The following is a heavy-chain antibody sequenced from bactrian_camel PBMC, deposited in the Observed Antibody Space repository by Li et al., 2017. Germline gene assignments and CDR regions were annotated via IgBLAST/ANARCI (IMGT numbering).Heavy chain of an antibody. CDR3: AAESSVPTRRKREAKYDGCSRRLYEYNY. D-gene: IGHD2*01. V-gene: IGHV3S40*01. CDR1: GFTFNDYD. J-gene: IGHJ4*01. CDR2: MISTGGRT. Sequence: VQLVESGGGLVQPGGSLRVSCGASGFTFNDYDMTWVRQAPGKGLEWVSVMISTGGRTYYADSVKGRFTISRDSSKNTVYLQMNSLKPEDTAVYYCAAESSVPTRRKREAKYDGCSRRLYEYNYWGQGTQVTVS.